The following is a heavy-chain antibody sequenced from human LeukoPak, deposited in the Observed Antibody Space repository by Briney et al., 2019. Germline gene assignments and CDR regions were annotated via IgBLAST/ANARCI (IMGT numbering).Heavy chain of an antibody. CDR3: ARPLEDIVVVPAAIGFDY. CDR2: ISAYNGNT. Sequence: GASVKVSCKASGYTFTSYGISWVRQAPGQGLEWMGWISAYNGNTNYAQKLQGRVTMTTDTSTSTAYMELRSLRSDDTAVYYCARPLEDIVVVPAAIGFDYWGQGTLVTVSS. CDR1: GYTFTSYG. V-gene: IGHV1-18*01. D-gene: IGHD2-2*01. J-gene: IGHJ4*02.